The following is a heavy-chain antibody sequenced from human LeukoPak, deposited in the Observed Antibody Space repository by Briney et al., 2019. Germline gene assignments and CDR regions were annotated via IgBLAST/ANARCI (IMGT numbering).Heavy chain of an antibody. Sequence: SVNVSCKPSVGTFSSYAISWVRPAPGQGREWMGRIIPSLGIANYPQKFRGRVTITADKSTSTAYMELSSLRSEDTAVYYCARASDYGDYYYGMDVWGQGTTVTASS. CDR2: IIPSLGIA. V-gene: IGHV1-69*04. CDR1: VGTFSSYA. J-gene: IGHJ6*02. CDR3: ARASDYGDYYYGMDV. D-gene: IGHD4-17*01.